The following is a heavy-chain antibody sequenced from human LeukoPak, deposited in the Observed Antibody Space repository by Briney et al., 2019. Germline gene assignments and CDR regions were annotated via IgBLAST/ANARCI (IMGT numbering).Heavy chain of an antibody. CDR2: IYTSGST. CDR1: GGSISSYY. Sequence: PSETLSLTCTVSGGSISSYYWSWIRQPAGKGLEWIGRIYTSGSTNYNPSLKSRVTMSVDTSRNQFSLKLTSVTAADTAVYYCARGYQPPSDFDYWGQGTLVTVSS. V-gene: IGHV4-4*07. CDR3: ARGYQPPSDFDY. D-gene: IGHD2-2*01. J-gene: IGHJ4*02.